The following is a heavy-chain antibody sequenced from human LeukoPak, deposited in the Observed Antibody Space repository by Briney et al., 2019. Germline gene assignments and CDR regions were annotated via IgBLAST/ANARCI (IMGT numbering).Heavy chain of an antibody. D-gene: IGHD6-13*01. CDR2: IRYDGSNK. CDR3: AKVGAAACLYYFDY. Sequence: PGGSLRLSCAASGFTFSSYGMHWVRQAPGEGLEWVAFIRYDGSNKYYADSVKGRFTISRDNSKNTLYLQMNSLRAEDTAVYYFAKVGAAACLYYFDYLGQGTLVTVSS. J-gene: IGHJ4*02. CDR1: GFTFSSYG. V-gene: IGHV3-30*02.